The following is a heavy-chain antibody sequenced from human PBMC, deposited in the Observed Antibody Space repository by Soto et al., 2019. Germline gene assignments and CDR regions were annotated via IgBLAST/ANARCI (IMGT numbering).Heavy chain of an antibody. CDR3: TPTVTLRGFDY. CDR2: IRTKANGYAS. CDR1: GFTFSGSA. V-gene: IGHV3-73*02. J-gene: IGHJ4*02. D-gene: IGHD4-17*01. Sequence: EVQLVESGGGLVQPGGSLKLSCAASGFTFSGSAMHWVRQTSGKGLEWVGRIRTKANGYASVYSASVKGRFTISRDDSKNTAYLQMSSLRPEDTALYYCTPTVTLRGFDYWGQGTLVTVSS.